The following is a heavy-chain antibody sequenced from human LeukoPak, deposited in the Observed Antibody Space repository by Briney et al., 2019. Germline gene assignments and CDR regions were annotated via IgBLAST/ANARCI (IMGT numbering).Heavy chain of an antibody. CDR3: ARRAGEYSHPYDY. Sequence: GGSLRLSCTVSGLTVSSNSRSWVRQAPGKGLEWVSFIYSGGNTHYSDSVKGRFTISRDNSKNTLYLQMNSLRADDTAVYYCARRAGEYSHPYDYWGQGTLVTVSS. V-gene: IGHV3-53*01. J-gene: IGHJ4*02. D-gene: IGHD4-17*01. CDR2: IYSGGNT. CDR1: GLTVSSNS.